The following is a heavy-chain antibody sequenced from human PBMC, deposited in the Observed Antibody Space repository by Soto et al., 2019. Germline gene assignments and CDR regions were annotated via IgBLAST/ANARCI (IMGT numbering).Heavy chain of an antibody. V-gene: IGHV3-7*01. J-gene: IGHJ4*02. D-gene: IGHD6-13*01. CDR3: ARERYSSSWYPYFDY. Sequence: VGSLRLSCAASGFTFSSYWMSWVRQAPGKGLEWVANIKQDGSEKYYVDSVKGRFTISRDNAKNSLYLQMNSLRAEDTAVYYCARERYSSSWYPYFDYWGQGTLVTVS. CDR1: GFTFSSYW. CDR2: IKQDGSEK.